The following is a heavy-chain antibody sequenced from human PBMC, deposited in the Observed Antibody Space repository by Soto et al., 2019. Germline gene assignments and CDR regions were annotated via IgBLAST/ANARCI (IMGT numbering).Heavy chain of an antibody. CDR2: IYYSGST. J-gene: IGHJ4*02. D-gene: IGHD6-19*01. CDR1: GGSISSYY. CDR3: ASGFDSSGWYYFDY. Sequence: SETLSLTCTVSGGSISSYYWSWIRQPPGKGLEWIGYIYYSGSTNYNPSLKSPVTISVDTSKNQFSLKLTSVTAADTAVYYCASGFDSSGWYYFDYWGQGTLVTVSS. V-gene: IGHV4-59*01.